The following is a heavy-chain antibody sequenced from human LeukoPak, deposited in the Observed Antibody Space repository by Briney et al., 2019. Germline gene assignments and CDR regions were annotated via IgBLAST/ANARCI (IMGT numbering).Heavy chain of an antibody. D-gene: IGHD6-13*01. CDR2: IYYSGST. CDR3: AKDPSSSWYFPFDY. Sequence: SETLSLTCTVSGGSISSYYWSWIRQPPGKGLEWIGYIYYSGSTNYNPSLKSRVTISVDTSKNQFSLKLSSVTAADTAVYYCAKDPSSSWYFPFDYWGQGTLVTVSS. CDR1: GGSISSYY. J-gene: IGHJ4*02. V-gene: IGHV4-59*01.